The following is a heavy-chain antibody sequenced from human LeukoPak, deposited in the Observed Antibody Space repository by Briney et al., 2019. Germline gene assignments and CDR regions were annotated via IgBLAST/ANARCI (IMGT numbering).Heavy chain of an antibody. J-gene: IGHJ5*02. CDR3: ARAGDYVWGSYRLNWFDP. V-gene: IGHV1-8*03. CDR2: MNPNSGNT. CDR1: GYTFTSYD. D-gene: IGHD3-16*02. Sequence: GASVKVSCKASGYTFTSYDINWVRQATGQGLEWMGWMNPNSGNTGYAQKFQGRVTITRNTSISTAYMELSSLRSEDTAVYYCARAGDYVWGSYRLNWFDPWGQGTLVTVSS.